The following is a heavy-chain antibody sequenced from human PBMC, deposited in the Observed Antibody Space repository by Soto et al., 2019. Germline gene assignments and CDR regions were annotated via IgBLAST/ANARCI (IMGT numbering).Heavy chain of an antibody. CDR3: ARVVAANWFDP. Sequence: TLSLTCAVSGGSISSGGYSWSWIRQPPGKGLEWIGYIYHSGSTYYNPSLKSRVTISVDRSKNQFSLKLSSVTAADTAVYYCARVVAANWFDPWGQGTLVTVSS. D-gene: IGHD2-15*01. CDR1: GGSISSGGYS. J-gene: IGHJ5*02. V-gene: IGHV4-30-2*01. CDR2: IYHSGST.